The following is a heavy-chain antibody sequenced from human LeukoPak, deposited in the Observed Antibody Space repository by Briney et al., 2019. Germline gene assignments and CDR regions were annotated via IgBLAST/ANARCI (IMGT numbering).Heavy chain of an antibody. J-gene: IGHJ4*02. CDR1: GFTFSSYG. Sequence: GGSLRLSCAASGFTFSSYGMHWVRQAPGKGLEWVAVIWYDGSNKYYADSVKGRFTISRDNSKNTLYLQMNSLRAEDTAVYYCAKELQMATIKDDSSYFDYRGQGTLVTVSS. V-gene: IGHV3-33*06. D-gene: IGHD5-24*01. CDR3: AKELQMATIKDDSSYFDY. CDR2: IWYDGSNK.